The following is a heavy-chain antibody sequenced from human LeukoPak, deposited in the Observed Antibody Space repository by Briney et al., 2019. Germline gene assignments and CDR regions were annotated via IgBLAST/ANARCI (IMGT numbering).Heavy chain of an antibody. CDR3: ARVASSSRVDP. CDR2: IYHSGST. Sequence: SETLSLTCTVPGYSISSGYYWGWIRQPPGKGLEWIGSIYHSGSTYYNPSLKSRVTISVDTSKNQFSLKLSSVTAADTAVYYCARVASSSRVDPWGQGTLVTVSS. J-gene: IGHJ5*02. V-gene: IGHV4-38-2*02. CDR1: GYSISSGYY. D-gene: IGHD6-13*01.